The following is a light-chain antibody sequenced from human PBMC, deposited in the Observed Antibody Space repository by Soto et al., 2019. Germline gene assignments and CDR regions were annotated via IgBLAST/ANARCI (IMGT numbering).Light chain of an antibody. V-gene: IGLV1-51*01. CDR2: END. J-gene: IGLJ3*02. Sequence: QYVLPQPPSVSAAPGQMVTISCSGSSSNIGNNYVSWYQQLPGTAPKLLIYENDKRASGIPDRFSGSTSGTSATLVITGLQTDDEADYYCGTWGSSLSPGGVFGGGTKVTVL. CDR1: SSNIGNNY. CDR3: GTWGSSLSPGGV.